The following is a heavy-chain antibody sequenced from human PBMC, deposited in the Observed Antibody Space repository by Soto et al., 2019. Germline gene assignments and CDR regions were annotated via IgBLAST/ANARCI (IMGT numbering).Heavy chain of an antibody. Sequence: QVQLVQSGAEVKKPGSSVKVSCKASGGTLSRSAIGWVRQAPGQGLEWMGGIIPIFGPAIYAQKFRGRVSIIADESTRTAYMEMSSLRSDDTAVYYCGTGSSWTKVESWGQGTLVTVSS. D-gene: IGHD6-13*01. J-gene: IGHJ4*02. CDR3: GTGSSWTKVES. V-gene: IGHV1-69*01. CDR2: IIPIFGPA. CDR1: GGTLSRSA.